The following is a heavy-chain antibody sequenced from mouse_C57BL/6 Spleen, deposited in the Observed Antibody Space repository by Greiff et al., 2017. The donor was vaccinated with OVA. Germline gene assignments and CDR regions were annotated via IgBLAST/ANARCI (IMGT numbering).Heavy chain of an antibody. CDR2: IYPGDGDT. CDR3: AGELTVFFDY. CDR1: GYAFSSSW. V-gene: IGHV1-82*01. D-gene: IGHD4-1*01. Sequence: QVQLQQPGPELVKPGASVKISCKASGYAFSSSWMNWVKQRPGKGLEWIGRIYPGDGDTNYNGKFKGKATLTADKSSSTAYMQLSSLTSEDSAVYFCAGELTVFFDYWGQGTTLTVSS. J-gene: IGHJ2*01.